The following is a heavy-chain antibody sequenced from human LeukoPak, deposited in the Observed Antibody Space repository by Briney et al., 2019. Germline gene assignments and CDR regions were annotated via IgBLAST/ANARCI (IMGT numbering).Heavy chain of an antibody. CDR3: ARGIYYYDSSGSNDAFDI. Sequence: ASVKVSCKASGYTFTSYCMHWVRQAPGQGLEWMGWINPNSGGTNYAQKFQGRVTMTRDTSISTAYMELSRLRSDDTAVYYCARGIYYYDSSGSNDAFDIWGQGTMVTVSS. D-gene: IGHD3-22*01. CDR2: INPNSGGT. CDR1: GYTFTSYC. J-gene: IGHJ3*02. V-gene: IGHV1-2*02.